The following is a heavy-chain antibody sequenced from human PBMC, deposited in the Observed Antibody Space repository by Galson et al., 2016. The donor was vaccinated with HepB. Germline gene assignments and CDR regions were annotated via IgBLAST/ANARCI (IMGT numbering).Heavy chain of an antibody. V-gene: IGHV3-23*01. CDR2: ISGSGLNT. Sequence: SLRLSCATSGFTFTSYTMSWVRQAPGKGLEWVSTISGSGLNTYYADSVKGRFTISRDISQNTLSLQINSLRPEGTAIYYCAKMREMATTKRAFDYWGQGTLVTVSP. CDR1: GFTFTSYT. D-gene: IGHD5-24*01. CDR3: AKMREMATTKRAFDY. J-gene: IGHJ4*02.